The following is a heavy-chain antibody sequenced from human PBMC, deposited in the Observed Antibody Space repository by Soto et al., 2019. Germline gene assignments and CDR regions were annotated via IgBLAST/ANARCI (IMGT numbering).Heavy chain of an antibody. J-gene: IGHJ6*04. Sequence: GESLKISWKGSGYSFTSYLIGWVRQMPGKGLEWMGIIYYGDSNTSYSPPFQGQVTTADDKYIRTAYQQWSILEASATAIYYCAKDRLVSTIGSYYYYGMDVWGKGTTVTVSS. D-gene: IGHD5-12*01. CDR3: AKDRLVSTIGSYYYYGMDV. V-gene: IGHV5-51*01. CDR2: IYYGDSNT. CDR1: GYSFTSYL.